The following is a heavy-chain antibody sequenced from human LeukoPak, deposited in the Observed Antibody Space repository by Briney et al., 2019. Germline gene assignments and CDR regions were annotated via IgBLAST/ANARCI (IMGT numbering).Heavy chain of an antibody. CDR1: GFTVSNKY. CDR3: ARVVPAAGIDP. V-gene: IGHV3-53*05. CDR2: IYSDGRT. Sequence: GGSLRLSRAASGFTVSNKYMTWVRQAPGKGLEWVSLIYSDGRTYYADSVKGRCTISRDNSKNTLYLQMNSLRAEDTAVYYCARVVPAAGIDPWGQGTLVTVSS. D-gene: IGHD2-2*01. J-gene: IGHJ5*02.